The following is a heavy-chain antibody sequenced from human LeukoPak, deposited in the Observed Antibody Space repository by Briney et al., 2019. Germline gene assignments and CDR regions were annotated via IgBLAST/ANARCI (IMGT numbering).Heavy chain of an antibody. CDR3: ARTVYSSGWYDKNSFDY. CDR1: GGTFSSYA. CDR2: IIPIFGTA. J-gene: IGHJ4*02. D-gene: IGHD6-19*01. V-gene: IGHV1-69*13. Sequence: SVKVSCKASGGTFSSYAISWVRQAPGQGLEWMGGIIPIFGTANYAQKFQGRVTITADESTSTAYMELSSLRSEDTAVYYCARTVYSSGWYDKNSFDYWGQGTLVTVSS.